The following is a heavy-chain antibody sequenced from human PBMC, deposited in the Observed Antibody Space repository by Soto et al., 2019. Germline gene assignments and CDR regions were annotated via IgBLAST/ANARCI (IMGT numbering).Heavy chain of an antibody. V-gene: IGHV3-53*01. CDR3: ARARPQYYFDY. CDR1: GFTVSSDY. CDR2: IYSGGST. J-gene: IGHJ4*02. Sequence: GGSLRLSCAASGFTVSSDYMSWVRQAPGKGLEWVSVIYSGGSTYYADSVKGRFTISRDNSKNTLFLQMNSLRAEDTAVYYCARARPQYYFDYWGQGTLVTVSS. D-gene: IGHD4-4*01.